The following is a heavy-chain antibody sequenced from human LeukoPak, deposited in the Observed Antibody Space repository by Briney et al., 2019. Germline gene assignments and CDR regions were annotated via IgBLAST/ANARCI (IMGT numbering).Heavy chain of an antibody. V-gene: IGHV3-64*01. Sequence: GGSLRLSCAASGFTFTRFAMSWVRQAPGKGLEFVSAISSNGDRTYYARSVKGRFTISRDNAKNTVDLQMGSLRPEDMGVYFCARMDDYTNYYFDYWGQGTMVTVSS. CDR2: ISSNGDRT. CDR3: ARMDDYTNYYFDY. CDR1: GFTFTRFA. D-gene: IGHD4-11*01. J-gene: IGHJ4*02.